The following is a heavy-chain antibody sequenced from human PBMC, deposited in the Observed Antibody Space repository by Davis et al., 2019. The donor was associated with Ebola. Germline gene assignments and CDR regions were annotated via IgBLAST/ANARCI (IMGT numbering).Heavy chain of an antibody. CDR1: GFTFSAYY. J-gene: IGHJ4*02. Sequence: PGGSLRLSCAASGFTFSAYYMSWIRQAPGKGLEWVSYISSSSSYIYYADSVKGRFTISRDNAKNSLYLQMNSLRAEDTAVYYCARDPGVVVVAATGDYWGQGTLVTVSS. CDR3: ARDPGVVVVAATGDY. D-gene: IGHD2-15*01. CDR2: ISSSSSYI. V-gene: IGHV3-11*06.